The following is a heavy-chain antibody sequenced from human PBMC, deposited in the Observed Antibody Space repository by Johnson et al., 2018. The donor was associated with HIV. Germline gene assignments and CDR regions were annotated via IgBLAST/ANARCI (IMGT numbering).Heavy chain of an antibody. J-gene: IGHJ3*02. CDR2: ISYDGSNK. CDR3: GKGGEYSSSWSAVDI. V-gene: IGHV3-30*18. CDR1: GFTFSSYG. D-gene: IGHD6-6*01. Sequence: QVQLVESGGGVVQPGRSLRLSCAASGFTFSSYGMHWVRHAPGKGLEWVAVISYDGSNKYYADPVKGRFTISRDNSKNTLYMKMNSLRAEDTAVYYCGKGGEYSSSWSAVDIWGQGTMVTVSS.